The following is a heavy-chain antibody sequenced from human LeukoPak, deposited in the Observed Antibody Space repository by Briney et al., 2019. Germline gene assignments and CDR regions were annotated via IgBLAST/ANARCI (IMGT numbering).Heavy chain of an antibody. D-gene: IGHD3-10*01. CDR1: GGSFSGYY. V-gene: IGHV4-34*01. Sequence: PSETLSLTCAVYGGSFSGYYWTWIRQPPGKGLEWMGEINQSGSANYNPSLKSRVTISKDMSKKQFSLKLTSVTAADTAVYYCARGERGVRGVPNKALHFDYWGQGTLVTVSS. CDR2: INQSGSA. J-gene: IGHJ4*02. CDR3: ARGERGVRGVPNKALHFDY.